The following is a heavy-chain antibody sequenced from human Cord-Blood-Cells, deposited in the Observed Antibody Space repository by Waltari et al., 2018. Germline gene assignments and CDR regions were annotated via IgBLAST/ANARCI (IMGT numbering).Heavy chain of an antibody. CDR1: GFTLRSYS. D-gene: IGHD7-27*01. CDR3: AREGRWGEVFDY. J-gene: IGHJ4*02. V-gene: IGHV3-21*01. CDR2: ISSSSSYI. Sequence: EVQLVESGGGLVKPGGSLRLSCAASGFTLRSYSMNWVRQAPGKGLEWVSSISSSSSYIYYADSVKGRFTISRDNAKNSLYLQMNSLRAEDTAVYYCAREGRWGEVFDYWGQGTLVTVSS.